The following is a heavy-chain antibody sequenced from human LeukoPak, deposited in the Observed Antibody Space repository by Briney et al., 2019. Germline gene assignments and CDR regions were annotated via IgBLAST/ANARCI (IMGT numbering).Heavy chain of an antibody. J-gene: IGHJ6*03. V-gene: IGHV4-59*13. D-gene: IGHD2-15*01. CDR1: GAAITDYS. Sequence: SETLSLTCTVSGAAITDYSWSWIRRAPGKGLEFIGYIYNSEITNYNPSLTSRVTMSVDTSKNQFSLKLKSMTAADTAVYYCAKGGGSSFRGDYYYYYMDVWGKGTTVTVSS. CDR2: IYNSEIT. CDR3: AKGGGSSFRGDYYYYYMDV.